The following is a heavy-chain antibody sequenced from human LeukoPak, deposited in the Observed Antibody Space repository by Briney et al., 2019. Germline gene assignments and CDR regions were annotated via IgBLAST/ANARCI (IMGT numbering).Heavy chain of an antibody. CDR1: GFTFSSYA. J-gene: IGHJ4*02. CDR3: AKEGPTRYDILTGYSVDY. D-gene: IGHD3-9*01. Sequence: GGSLRLSCAASGFTFSSYAMSWVRQAPGKGLEWVSAISGSGGSTYYADSVKGRFTISRDNSKNTLYLQMNSLRAEDTAVYYCAKEGPTRYDILTGYSVDYWGQGTLVTVSS. CDR2: ISGSGGST. V-gene: IGHV3-23*01.